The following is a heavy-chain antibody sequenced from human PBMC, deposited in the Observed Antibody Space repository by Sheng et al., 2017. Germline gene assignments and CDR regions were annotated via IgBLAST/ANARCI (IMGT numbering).Heavy chain of an antibody. J-gene: IGHJ4*02. CDR1: GFTFSSYG. D-gene: IGHD2-8*01. V-gene: IGHV3-33*01. CDR2: IWYDGSNK. CDR3: ARDYGRLPGDIVLMVYAALGPFDY. Sequence: QVQLVESGGGVVQPGRSLRLSCAASGFTFSSYGMHWVRQAPGKGLEWVAVIWYDGSNKYYADSVKGRFTISRDNSKNTLYLQMNSLRAEDTAVYYCARDYGRLPGDIVLMVYAALGPFDYWGQGTLVTVSS.